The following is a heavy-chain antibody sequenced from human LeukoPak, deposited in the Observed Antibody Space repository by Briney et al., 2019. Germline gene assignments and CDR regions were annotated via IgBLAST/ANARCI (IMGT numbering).Heavy chain of an antibody. Sequence: SGGSLRLSCAASGFIFYNYAITWVRRAPGKGLEWVSTISGPGDKTYLADSVQGRFSISRDNSKNTVYLQMNSLRAEDTAVYYCTREGVSSSGWYAGWWGQGTLVSVSS. CDR1: GFIFYNYA. CDR2: ISGPGDKT. D-gene: IGHD6-19*01. J-gene: IGHJ4*02. CDR3: TREGVSSSGWYAGW. V-gene: IGHV3-23*01.